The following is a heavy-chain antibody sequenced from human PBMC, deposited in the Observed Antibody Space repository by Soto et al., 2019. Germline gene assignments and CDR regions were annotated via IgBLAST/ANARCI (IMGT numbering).Heavy chain of an antibody. CDR3: ARRLQWQLRPLDS. Sequence: PGGSLRLSCAGSGFTFSDYYMTWIRQAPGKGLEWVSYINTLSSATYYADSVKGRFTISRDNAKNSLYLQMNSLRAEDTAVYYCARRLQWQLRPLDSWGRGTLVTVYS. D-gene: IGHD5-12*01. CDR2: INTLSSAT. J-gene: IGHJ4*02. CDR1: GFTFSDYY. V-gene: IGHV3-11*01.